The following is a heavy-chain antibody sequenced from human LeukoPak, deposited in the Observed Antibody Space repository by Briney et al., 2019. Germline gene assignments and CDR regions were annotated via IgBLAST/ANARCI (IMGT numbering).Heavy chain of an antibody. V-gene: IGHV3-23*01. CDR1: GFTFTNYV. J-gene: IGHJ4*02. CDR3: AKRVPYSSSSVDFDC. CDR2: ISDDGRST. Sequence: QSGGSLRLSCAASGFTFTNYVMSWVRQAPGKGLEWVSAISDDGRSTYYADSVKGRFTISRDNSKNTLYLQMNNLRAEDTAFYYCAKRVPYSSSSVDFDCWGQGTLVTVSS. D-gene: IGHD6-6*01.